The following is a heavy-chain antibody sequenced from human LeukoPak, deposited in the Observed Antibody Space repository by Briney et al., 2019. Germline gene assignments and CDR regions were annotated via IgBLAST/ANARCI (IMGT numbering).Heavy chain of an antibody. CDR1: GGAFSGYY. D-gene: IGHD1-7*01. J-gene: IGHJ4*02. Sequence: SETLSLTCAVYGGAFSGYYWSWIRQPPGKGLEWIGEFNHSGSTNYNPSLKSRVTISVDTSKNQFSLKLSSVTAADTAVYYYARDPTNPGITGTTPWIDYWGQGTLVTVSS. CDR2: FNHSGST. V-gene: IGHV4-34*01. CDR3: ARDPTNPGITGTTPWIDY.